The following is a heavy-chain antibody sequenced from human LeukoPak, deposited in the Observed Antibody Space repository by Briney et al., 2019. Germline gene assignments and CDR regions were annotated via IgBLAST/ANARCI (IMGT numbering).Heavy chain of an antibody. CDR3: AHVDSSGYYLLFDY. Sequence: VSGPTLVKPTQTLTLTCTFSGFSLSTSGVGVGWIRQPPGKALEWLALIYWDDDKRYSPSLKSRLTITKDTSKNQVVLTMTNMDPVDTATYYCAHVDSSGYYLLFDYWGQETLVTVSS. CDR2: IYWDDDK. D-gene: IGHD3-22*01. V-gene: IGHV2-5*02. CDR1: GFSLSTSGVG. J-gene: IGHJ4*02.